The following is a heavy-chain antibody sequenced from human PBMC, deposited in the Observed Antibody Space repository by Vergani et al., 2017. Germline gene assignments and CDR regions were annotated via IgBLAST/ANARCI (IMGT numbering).Heavy chain of an antibody. D-gene: IGHD2-2*02. V-gene: IGHV3-73*02. CDR2: IRSKANSYAT. Sequence: EVQLVESGGGLVQPGGSLKLSCAASGFTFSGSAMHWVRQASGKGLEWVGRIRSKANSYATAYAASVKGRFTISRDDSKNTAYLQMNSLKTEDTAVYYCTVDKELRYCSSTSCYKLGYWGQGTLVTVSS. CDR3: TVDKELRYCSSTSCYKLGY. CDR1: GFTFSGSA. J-gene: IGHJ4*02.